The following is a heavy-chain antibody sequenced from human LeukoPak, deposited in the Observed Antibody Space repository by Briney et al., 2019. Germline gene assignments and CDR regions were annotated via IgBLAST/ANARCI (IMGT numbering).Heavy chain of an antibody. CDR2: IYYSGST. CDR3: ARLGVGYSNEFDY. J-gene: IGHJ4*02. Sequence: SETLSLTCAVYGGSFSGYYWSWIRQHPGKGLEWIGYIYYSGSTYYNPSLKSRVTISVDTSKNQFSLKLSSVTAADTAVYYCARLGVGYSNEFDYWGQGTLVTVSS. D-gene: IGHD4-11*01. CDR1: GGSFSGYY. V-gene: IGHV4-31*11.